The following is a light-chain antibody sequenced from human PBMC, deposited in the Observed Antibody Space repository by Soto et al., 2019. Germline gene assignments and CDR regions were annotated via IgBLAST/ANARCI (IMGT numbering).Light chain of an antibody. CDR3: QQTRSYPST. CDR2: EAS. CDR1: QDINSY. Sequence: IQLTQSPSSLSASIGDRVTITCRASQDINSYLAWYQQKPWKAPNLLIYEASILQRGVPSRFSGSISGTDFTLTISSLQAEDFATYYCQQTRSYPSTFGGGTKVEIK. V-gene: IGKV1-9*01. J-gene: IGKJ4*01.